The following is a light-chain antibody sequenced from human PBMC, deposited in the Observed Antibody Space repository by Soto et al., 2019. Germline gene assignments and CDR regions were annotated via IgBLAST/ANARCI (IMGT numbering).Light chain of an antibody. Sequence: QSVLTQPASVSGSPGQSITISCTGTSSDVGGYNYVSWYQEHPGKAPKLLIYDVTYRPSGVSNRFSGSKSGNTASLTISGLQAEDEADYYCRSYISTSTVVFGGGTKVTVL. CDR1: SSDVGGYNY. CDR2: DVT. V-gene: IGLV2-14*01. J-gene: IGLJ3*02. CDR3: RSYISTSTVV.